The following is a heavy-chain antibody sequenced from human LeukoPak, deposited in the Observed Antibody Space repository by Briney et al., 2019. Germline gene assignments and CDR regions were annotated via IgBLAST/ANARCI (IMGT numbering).Heavy chain of an antibody. CDR1: GFTFSDAW. CDR2: IRSKADGGTA. Sequence: GGSLRLSCEASGFTFSDAWMYWVRQASGKGLEWVGRIRSKADGGTADYAAPVKGRLTISRDNSKNTLYLQMNSLRAEDTAVYYCARDSAHYGSGIDYWGQGTLVTVSS. V-gene: IGHV3-15*01. J-gene: IGHJ4*02. CDR3: ARDSAHYGSGIDY. D-gene: IGHD3-10*01.